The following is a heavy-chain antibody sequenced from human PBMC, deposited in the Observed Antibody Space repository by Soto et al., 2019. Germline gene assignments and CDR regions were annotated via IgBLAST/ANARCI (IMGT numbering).Heavy chain of an antibody. Sequence: EVQLVESGGGLVKPGGSLRLSCAASGFIFSSYTMNWVRQAPGKGLEWVSSISASSTYIYYADSLKGRFTISRDNAYXXXXLXMNSXRAXXXXVXYCARGWLRDPWMYWGQGTLVTV. D-gene: IGHD5-12*01. V-gene: IGHV3-21*01. CDR3: ARGWLRDPWMY. J-gene: IGHJ4*02. CDR1: GFIFSSYT. CDR2: ISASSTYI.